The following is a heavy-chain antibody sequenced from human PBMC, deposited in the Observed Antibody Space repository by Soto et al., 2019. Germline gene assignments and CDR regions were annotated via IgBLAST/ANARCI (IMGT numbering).Heavy chain of an antibody. D-gene: IGHD5-18*01. CDR1: GGSISRYY. V-gene: IGHV4-59*01. Sequence: SETLSLTCTVSGGSISRYYWSWIRQPPGKGLEWIGYIYYDGTTNYSPSLKSRVTISVDTSNNQFSLRLSSVTAADTAVYYCARAGYSYGFEYYYDYWGQGTLVTVSS. CDR3: ARAGYSYGFEYYYDY. J-gene: IGHJ4*02. CDR2: IYYDGTT.